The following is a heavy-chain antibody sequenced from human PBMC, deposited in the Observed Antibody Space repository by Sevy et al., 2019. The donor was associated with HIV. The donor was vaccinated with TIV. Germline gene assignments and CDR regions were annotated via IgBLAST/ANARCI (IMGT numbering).Heavy chain of an antibody. CDR2: INPNSGGT. V-gene: IGHV1-2*02. CDR1: GYTFTGYY. Sequence: ASVKVSCKASGYTFTGYYMHWVRQAPGQGLEWMGWINPNSGGTNYAQTFQGRVTMTRDTSISTAYMELSRLRSDDTAVYYCARRSYDSSGYYYHYFDYWGQGTLVTVSS. CDR3: ARRSYDSSGYYYHYFDY. D-gene: IGHD3-22*01. J-gene: IGHJ4*02.